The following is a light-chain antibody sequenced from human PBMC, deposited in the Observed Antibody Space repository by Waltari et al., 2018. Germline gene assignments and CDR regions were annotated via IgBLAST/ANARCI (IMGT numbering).Light chain of an antibody. V-gene: IGKV1-27*01. J-gene: IGKJ3*01. CDR2: AAS. CDR1: QGISNY. Sequence: DIQMTQSPSSLSASVGDRVTITCRASQGISNYLAWYQETPGKVPKLLFYAASTLQSGVPSRFRGSGSGTDFTLTISSLQPEDVATYYCQKYDSVPFTFGPGTKVDI. CDR3: QKYDSVPFT.